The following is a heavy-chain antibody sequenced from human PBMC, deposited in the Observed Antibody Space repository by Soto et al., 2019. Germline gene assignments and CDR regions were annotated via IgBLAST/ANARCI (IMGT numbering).Heavy chain of an antibody. CDR1: GYTFTGYW. CDR3: VVQQQLPWVNY. Sequence: GESLKISCQGSGYTFTGYWIGWVRQMPGKGLEWMGIIYPGDSDTRYSPSFQGQVTISADKSINTAYLQWSSLKASDTAMYYCVVQQQLPWVNYCAQGRLVTSPQ. J-gene: IGHJ4*02. D-gene: IGHD6-13*01. V-gene: IGHV5-51*01. CDR2: IYPGDSDT.